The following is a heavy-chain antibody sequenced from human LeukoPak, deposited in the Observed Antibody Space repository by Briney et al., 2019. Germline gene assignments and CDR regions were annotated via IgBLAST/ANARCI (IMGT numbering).Heavy chain of an antibody. J-gene: IGHJ4*02. CDR2: ISSSGSTI. V-gene: IGHV3-11*01. CDR3: AGGGSGYFDY. Sequence: GGSLRLSCAASGFPFSTYWMHWIRQAPGKGPEWVSYISSSGSTIYYADSVKGRFTISRDNAKNSLYLQMNSLRAEDTAVYYCAGGGSGYFDYWGQGTLVTVSS. CDR1: GFPFSTYW. D-gene: IGHD3-16*01.